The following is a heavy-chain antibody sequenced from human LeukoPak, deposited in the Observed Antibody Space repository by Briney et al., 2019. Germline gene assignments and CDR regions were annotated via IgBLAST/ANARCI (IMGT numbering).Heavy chain of an antibody. V-gene: IGHV4-34*01. D-gene: IGHD5-18*01. CDR3: ARGKGGYSYGVTPYYYYYMDV. CDR2: INHSGST. J-gene: IGHJ6*03. Sequence: SETLSLTCAVYGGSFSGYYWSWIRQPPGKGLEWIGEINHSGSTNYNLSLKSRVTISVDTSKNQFSLKLSSVTAADTAVYYCARGKGGYSYGVTPYYYYYMDVWGKGTTVTVSS. CDR1: GGSFSGYY.